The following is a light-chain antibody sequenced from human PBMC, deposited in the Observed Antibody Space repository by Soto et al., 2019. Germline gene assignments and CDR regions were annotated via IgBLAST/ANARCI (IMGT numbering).Light chain of an antibody. CDR3: QQLNSYPLT. CDR2: AAS. Sequence: DIKLTQSPSFLSASVGDRVTITCRASQGISSYLAWYQQKPGKAPKLLIYAASALQSGVPSRFSGSGSGPEFTLTISSLQPEDSATYYCQQLNSYPLTFGGGTKVEIK. J-gene: IGKJ4*01. CDR1: QGISSY. V-gene: IGKV1-9*01.